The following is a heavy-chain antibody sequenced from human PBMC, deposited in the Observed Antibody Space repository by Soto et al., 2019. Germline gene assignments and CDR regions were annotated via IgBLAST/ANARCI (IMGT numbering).Heavy chain of an antibody. CDR2: IYSAGST. Sequence: GSLRLSCAASGFTVSSNYMSWVRQAPGKGLEWVSVIYSAGSTYYADSVKGRFTISRDNSKNTLYLQMNSLRAEDTAVYYCARDKGQYYFDYWGQGTLVTVSS. CDR1: GFTVSSNY. J-gene: IGHJ4*02. V-gene: IGHV3-53*01. CDR3: ARDKGQYYFDY.